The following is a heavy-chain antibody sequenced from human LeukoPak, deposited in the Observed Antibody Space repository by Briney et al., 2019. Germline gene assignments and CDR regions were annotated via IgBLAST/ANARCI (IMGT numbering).Heavy chain of an antibody. D-gene: IGHD1-26*01. J-gene: IGHJ4*02. CDR2: ISTSSIYI. CDR3: ARDSGSYLYPYYFDY. Sequence: MPGGSLRLSCAASGFTFSTYTMNWVRQAPGKGLEWVSSISTSSIYIYYADSLKGRFTISRDNAKNSLDLQMNSLRAEDTAVYYCARDSGSYLYPYYFDYWGQGTLVTVSS. V-gene: IGHV3-21*01. CDR1: GFTFSTYT.